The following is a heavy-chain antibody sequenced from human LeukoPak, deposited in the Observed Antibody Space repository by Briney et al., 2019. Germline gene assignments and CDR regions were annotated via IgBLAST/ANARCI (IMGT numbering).Heavy chain of an antibody. CDR3: ARDLNQRSGSF. Sequence: GGSLRLSCAASGFIFSSYWMTWVRQAPGKGLEWVANIKQDGSEKYYVDSVKGRFTISRDNAKNSLYLQMNSLRAEDTAVYYCARDLNQRSGSFWGQGTLVTVSS. J-gene: IGHJ4*02. CDR1: GFIFSSYW. CDR2: IKQDGSEK. D-gene: IGHD1-26*01. V-gene: IGHV3-7*01.